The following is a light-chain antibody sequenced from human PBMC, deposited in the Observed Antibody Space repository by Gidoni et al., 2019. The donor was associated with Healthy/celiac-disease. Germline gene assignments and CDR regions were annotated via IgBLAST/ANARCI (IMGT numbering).Light chain of an antibody. CDR2: LGS. CDR1: QILLHSNGYNY. V-gene: IGKV2-28*01. J-gene: IGKJ2*01. CDR3: MQALQTPRYT. Sequence: EIVMTQSPLSLPVTPGEPASISCRSSQILLHSNGYNYLDWYLQKPGQSPQLLIYLGSNRASGVPDRFSGSGSGTDFTLKISRVEAEDVGVYYCMQALQTPRYTFGQGTKLEIK.